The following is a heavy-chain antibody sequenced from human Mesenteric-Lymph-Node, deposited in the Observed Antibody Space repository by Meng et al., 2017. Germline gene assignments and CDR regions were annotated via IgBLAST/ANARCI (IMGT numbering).Heavy chain of an antibody. CDR1: GFTFSSYA. CDR3: LRAEDGNHGKFDF. J-gene: IGHJ4*02. Sequence: GESLKISCAASGFTFSSYAMSWVRQAPGKGLEWVSAISGSGGSTYYADSVKGRFTISRDNSKNTLYLQMYSLRAEDTALYFCLRAEDGNHGKFDFWGRGTVVTVSS. V-gene: IGHV3-23*01. D-gene: IGHD1-14*01. CDR2: ISGSGGST.